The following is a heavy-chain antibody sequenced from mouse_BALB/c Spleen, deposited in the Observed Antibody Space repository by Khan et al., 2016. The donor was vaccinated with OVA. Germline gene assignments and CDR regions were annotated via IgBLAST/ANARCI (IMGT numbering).Heavy chain of an antibody. V-gene: IGHV1-77*01. CDR2: ISPGSGDT. J-gene: IGHJ3*01. CDR1: GYTFTDYY. D-gene: IGHD1-2*01. Sequence: QVHLKQSGAELARPGASVKLSCKASGYTFTDYYINWVKQRTGQGLEWIGEISPGSGDTYYNEKFKGKATLTADKSSSTVYMQLSSLTAEASAVYFCARRNYFGYTFAYWGQGTLVTVSA. CDR3: ARRNYFGYTFAY.